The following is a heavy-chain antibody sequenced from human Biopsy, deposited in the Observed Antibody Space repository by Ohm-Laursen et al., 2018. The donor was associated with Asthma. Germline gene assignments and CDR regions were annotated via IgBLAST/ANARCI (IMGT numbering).Heavy chain of an antibody. CDR3: AGFCSGGNCPDH. D-gene: IGHD2-15*01. Sequence: SETLSLTCTVTGGSVTSATFHWSWIRQAPGKGLEWIGFINYSGSANYSPSLRGRVSISVDRSKNQISLKLTSVTAADTAVYYCAGFCSGGNCPDHWGQGTLVTVSS. V-gene: IGHV4-61*01. J-gene: IGHJ4*02. CDR2: INYSGSA. CDR1: GGSVTSATFH.